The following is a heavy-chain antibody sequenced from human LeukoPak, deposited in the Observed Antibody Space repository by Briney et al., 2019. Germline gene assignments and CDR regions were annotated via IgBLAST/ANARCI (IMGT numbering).Heavy chain of an antibody. V-gene: IGHV3-23*01. Sequence: PGGSLRLSCAASEFIFSSYAMTWVRQAPGKGLEWVSLIRSTGGNTYYADSVKGRFTMSRDNSKNTLYLQLNSLRAEDTAVYYCAKGAGGFSYYNWFDPWGQGTLVTVSS. D-gene: IGHD5-18*01. CDR1: EFIFSSYA. J-gene: IGHJ5*02. CDR3: AKGAGGFSYYNWFDP. CDR2: IRSTGGNT.